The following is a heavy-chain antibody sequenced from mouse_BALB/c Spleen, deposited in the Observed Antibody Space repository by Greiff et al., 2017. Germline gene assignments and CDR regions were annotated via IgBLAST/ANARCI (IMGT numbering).Heavy chain of an antibody. Sequence: QVQLQQSGPSLVQPSQSLSITCTVSGFSLTSYGVHWVRQSPGKGLEWLGVIWRGGSTDYNAAFMSRLNITKDNSKSQVFFKMNSLQADDTAIYYCAKKEGPYYGLYYYAMDYWGQGTSVTVSS. CDR1: GFSLTSYG. CDR2: IWRGGST. J-gene: IGHJ4*01. D-gene: IGHD2-10*01. CDR3: AKKEGPYYGLYYYAMDY. V-gene: IGHV2-5-1*01.